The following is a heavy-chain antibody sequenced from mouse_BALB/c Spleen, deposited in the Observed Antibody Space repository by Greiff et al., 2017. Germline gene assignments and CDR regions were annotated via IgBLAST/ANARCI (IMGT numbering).Heavy chain of an antibody. CDR1: GYTFTNYW. J-gene: IGHJ4*01. CDR2: IYPGGGYT. V-gene: IGHV1-63*02. Sequence: VHLVESGAELVRPGTSVKISCKASGYTFTNYWLGWVKQRPGHGLEWIGDIYPGGGYTNYNEKFKGKATLTADTSSSTAYMQLSSLTSEDSAVYFCARGGDGSSLSAMDYWGQGTSVTVSS. D-gene: IGHD1-1*01. CDR3: ARGGDGSSLSAMDY.